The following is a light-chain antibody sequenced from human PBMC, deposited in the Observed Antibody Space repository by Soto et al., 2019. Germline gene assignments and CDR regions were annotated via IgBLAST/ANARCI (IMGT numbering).Light chain of an antibody. CDR1: SSDVGDYDY. Sequence: QSVLTQPRSVSGSPGQSVTISCTGTSSDVGDYDYVSWYQQHPGKAPKLMIYDVSKRPSGVPDRFSGSKSGNTASLTISGLQAEDEADYYCCSYAGSDTYVFGTETKLTVL. CDR3: CSYAGSDTYV. V-gene: IGLV2-11*01. CDR2: DVS. J-gene: IGLJ1*01.